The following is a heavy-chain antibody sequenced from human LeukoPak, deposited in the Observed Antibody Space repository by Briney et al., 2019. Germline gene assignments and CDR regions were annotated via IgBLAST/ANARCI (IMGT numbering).Heavy chain of an antibody. D-gene: IGHD5-18*01. V-gene: IGHV4-34*01. CDR2: INHSGSS. J-gene: IGHJ5*02. Sequence: SETLSLTCAVYGRSFSAYYWTWIRQPPGKGLEWIGEINHSGSSNYNSSLRSRVTISVDTSYKQFSLRLSSVTAADTAVYYCAPRGDIEHSYVYGKWFDPWGQGTRVTVSS. CDR3: APRGDIEHSYVYGKWFDP. CDR1: GRSFSAYY.